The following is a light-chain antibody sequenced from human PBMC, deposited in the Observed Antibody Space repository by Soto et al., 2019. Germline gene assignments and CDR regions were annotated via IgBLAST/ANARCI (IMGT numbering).Light chain of an antibody. Sequence: QSALTQPASVSGSPGQSIPISCTGTSSDIGGDKFVSWYQQHPGKAPKLMIFDVSNRPSGVSNRFSGSKSGNTASLTISGLQAEDEADYYCNSYTSSRTWVFGGGTKLTVL. CDR1: SSDIGGDKF. CDR2: DVS. CDR3: NSYTSSRTWV. V-gene: IGLV2-14*03. J-gene: IGLJ3*02.